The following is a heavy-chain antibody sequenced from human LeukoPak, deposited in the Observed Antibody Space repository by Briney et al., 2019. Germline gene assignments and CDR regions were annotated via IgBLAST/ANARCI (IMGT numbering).Heavy chain of an antibody. D-gene: IGHD3-3*02. CDR2: IYYTGST. J-gene: IGHJ3*02. V-gene: IGHV4-59*01. CDR1: GGSIRGYY. CDR3: ARDRNSISDAFDI. Sequence: SETLSLTCTVSGGSIRGYYWSCIRQPQGKGLEWIGYIYYTGSTNYNPSLKSRVTISLDTSKNQFSLKLSSVTAADTAVYYCARDRNSISDAFDIWGQGAMVTVSS.